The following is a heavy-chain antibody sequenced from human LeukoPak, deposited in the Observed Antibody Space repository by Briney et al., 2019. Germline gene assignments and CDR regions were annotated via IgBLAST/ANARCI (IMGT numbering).Heavy chain of an antibody. CDR2: IIPIFGTA. CDR1: GGTFSSYA. CDR3: ARGSIVGATNFDY. D-gene: IGHD1-26*01. Sequence: GASVKVSCKASGGTFSSYAISWVRQAPGQGLEWMGGIIPIFGTANYAQKFQGSVTITTDESTSTAYMELSSLRSEDTAVYYCARGSIVGATNFDYWGQGTLVTVSS. V-gene: IGHV1-69*05. J-gene: IGHJ4*02.